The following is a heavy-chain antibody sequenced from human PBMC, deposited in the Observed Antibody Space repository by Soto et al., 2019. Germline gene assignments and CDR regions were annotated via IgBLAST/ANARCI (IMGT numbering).Heavy chain of an antibody. J-gene: IGHJ4*02. V-gene: IGHV3-23*01. CDR3: ARDMAPL. CDR1: GFPFINFA. D-gene: IGHD3-10*01. Sequence: HPGGSLRLSCAASGFPFINFAMSWVRQSPGKGLEWVSAISGTGSRTWYADSVRGRFTVSRDNSKNTLYLQMNSLRAEDTAVYYCARDMAPLGGQGTLVTVSS. CDR2: ISGTGSRT.